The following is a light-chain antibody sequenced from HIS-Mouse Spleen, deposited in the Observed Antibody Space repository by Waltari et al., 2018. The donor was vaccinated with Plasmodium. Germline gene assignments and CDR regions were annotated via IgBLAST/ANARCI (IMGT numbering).Light chain of an antibody. CDR2: AAS. CDR1: QGISSY. V-gene: IGKV1-8*01. Sequence: AIRMTPSPSSFSASTGDRATITCRASQGISSYLAWYQQKPGKAPKLLIYAASTLQSGVPSRFSGSGSGTDFTLTISCLQSEDFATYYCQQYYSYPFTFGPGTKVDIK. J-gene: IGKJ3*01. CDR3: QQYYSYPFT.